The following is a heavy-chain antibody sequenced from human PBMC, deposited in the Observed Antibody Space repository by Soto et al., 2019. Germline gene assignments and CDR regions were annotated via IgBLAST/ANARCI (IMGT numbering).Heavy chain of an antibody. D-gene: IGHD3-9*01. J-gene: IGHJ4*02. CDR1: GFTFSSYA. V-gene: IGHV3-21*01. Sequence: PGGSLRLSCTASGFTFSSYAINWVRQAPGKGLEWGSSISTGSTYIYYADSVKGRFTISRDNAKNTLYLQMNSLGVEDTALYYCSYDTFGDKDFWGQGTPVTVSS. CDR3: SYDTFGDKDF. CDR2: ISTGSTYI.